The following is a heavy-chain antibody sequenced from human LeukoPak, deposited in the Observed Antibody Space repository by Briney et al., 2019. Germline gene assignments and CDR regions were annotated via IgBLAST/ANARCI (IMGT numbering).Heavy chain of an antibody. V-gene: IGHV4-39*01. CDR3: ATDYDFWSGYHNY. Sequence: SETLSLTCTVSGGSISSSSYYWGWIRQPPGKGLEWIGSIYYSGSTQYNPSLKSRVTISVDTSKNQFSLKLSSVTAADTAVCYCATDYDFWSGYHNYWGQGTLVTVSS. D-gene: IGHD3-3*01. CDR1: GGSISSSSYY. CDR2: IYYSGST. J-gene: IGHJ4*02.